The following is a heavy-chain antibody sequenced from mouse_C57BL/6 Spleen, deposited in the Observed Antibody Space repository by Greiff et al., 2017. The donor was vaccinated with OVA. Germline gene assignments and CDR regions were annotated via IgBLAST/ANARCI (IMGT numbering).Heavy chain of an antibody. J-gene: IGHJ4*01. CDR3: ARQIYDYGAMDY. Sequence: EVQGVESGGDLVKPGGSLKLSCAASGFTFSSYGMSWVRQTPDKRLEWVATISSGGSYTYYPDSVKGRFTISRDNAKNTLYLQMSSLKSEDTAMYYCARQIYDYGAMDYWGQGTSVTVSS. D-gene: IGHD2-3*01. CDR2: ISSGGSYT. CDR1: GFTFSSYG. V-gene: IGHV5-6*01.